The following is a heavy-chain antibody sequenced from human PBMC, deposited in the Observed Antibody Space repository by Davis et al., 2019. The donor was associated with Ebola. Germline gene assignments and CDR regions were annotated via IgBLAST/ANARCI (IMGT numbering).Heavy chain of an antibody. V-gene: IGHV4-59*01. D-gene: IGHD2-15*01. CDR2: IYYSGST. J-gene: IGHJ4*02. Sequence: PSETLSLTCTVSGGSISSYYWSWIRQPPGKGLEWIGYIYYSGSTNYNPSLKSRVTISVDTSKNQFSLKLSSVTAADTAVYYCAREYCSGGSCYSWRYFDYWGQGTLVTVSS. CDR3: AREYCSGGSCYSWRYFDY. CDR1: GGSISSYY.